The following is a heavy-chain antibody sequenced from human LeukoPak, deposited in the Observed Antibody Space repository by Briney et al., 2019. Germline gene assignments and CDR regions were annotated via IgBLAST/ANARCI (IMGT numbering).Heavy chain of an antibody. CDR3: ARGVNQLLYRRYSYGPKYYFDY. D-gene: IGHD5-18*01. V-gene: IGHV4-34*01. J-gene: IGHJ4*02. CDR2: ITDSGST. CDR1: GGSFSGYY. Sequence: SETLSLTCAVSGGSFSGYYWSWVRQPPGKGLEWIGEITDSGSTNYNPSLKSRVTISVDTSKNQFSLKLSSVTAADTAVYYCARGVNQLLYRRYSYGPKYYFDYWGQGTLVTVSS.